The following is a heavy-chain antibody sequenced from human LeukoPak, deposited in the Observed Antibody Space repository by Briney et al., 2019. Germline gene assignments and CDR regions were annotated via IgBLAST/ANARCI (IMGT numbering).Heavy chain of an antibody. CDR2: ISGSDHKP. Sequence: GGSLRLSCAASGFTFSGFVMSWLRPTPGKGLEWVSSISGSDHKPHYAPSVKGRFTISRDNSTNTLYLEINSPRAEGTAIYYCTKLKGHPLPKYYMDVWGQGTTVAVSS. CDR1: GFTFSGFV. CDR3: TKLKGHPLPKYYMDV. J-gene: IGHJ6*01. V-gene: IGHV3-23*01. D-gene: IGHD1-26*01.